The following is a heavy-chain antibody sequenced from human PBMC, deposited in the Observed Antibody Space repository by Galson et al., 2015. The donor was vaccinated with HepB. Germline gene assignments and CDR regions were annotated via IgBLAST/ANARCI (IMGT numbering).Heavy chain of an antibody. CDR1: GFNFSLYS. Sequence: SLRLSCAASGFNFSLYSMNWVRQAPGKGLEWVSSISSSGSYIYYGDSVKGRCTVSRDSAKTSVYLQMNSLRGDDTAVYYCARALPSGIRGGRVFDHWGQGTLATVSS. D-gene: IGHD3-10*01. V-gene: IGHV3-21*03. CDR2: ISSSGSYI. CDR3: ARALPSGIRGGRVFDH. J-gene: IGHJ4*02.